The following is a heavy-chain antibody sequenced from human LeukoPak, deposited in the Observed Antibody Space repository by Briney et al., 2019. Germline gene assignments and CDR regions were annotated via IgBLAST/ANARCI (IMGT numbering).Heavy chain of an antibody. V-gene: IGHV1-18*01. CDR2: ISAYNGNT. D-gene: IGHD4-23*01. CDR3: AREAGLYGGKSSY. Sequence: RASVKVSCKASGYTFTSYGISWVRQAPGQGLEWMGWISAYNGNTNYAQKLQGRVTITADKSTSTAYMELSSLRSEDTAVYYCAREAGLYGGKSSYWGQGTLVTVSS. J-gene: IGHJ4*02. CDR1: GYTFTSYG.